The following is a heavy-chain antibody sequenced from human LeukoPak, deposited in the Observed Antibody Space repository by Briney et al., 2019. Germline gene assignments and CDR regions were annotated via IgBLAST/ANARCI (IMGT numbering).Heavy chain of an antibody. J-gene: IGHJ6*03. CDR1: GFTVSFNY. CDR3: AREAPSYMDV. V-gene: IGHV3-53*01. CDR2: IYSGGST. Sequence: PGGSLRLSCAASGFTVSFNYMSWVRQAPGKGLEWISVIYSGGSTYYADSVKGRFTISRDDSKNTLYLQMNSLRAEDTAVYYCAREAPSYMDVWGKGTTVTVSS.